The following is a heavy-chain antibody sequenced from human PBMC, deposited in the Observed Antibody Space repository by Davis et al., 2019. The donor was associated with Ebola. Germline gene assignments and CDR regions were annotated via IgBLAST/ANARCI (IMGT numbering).Heavy chain of an antibody. Sequence: ASVKVSCKASGYVFTTHGINWVRQAPGQGLEWLGWVSAYNGNTRYAHKFQGRVTMTRDTSTSTAYMELRSLRSDDTAVYYCARAQFPTTSDHWGQGTLVTVSS. D-gene: IGHD1-1*01. CDR3: ARAQFPTTSDH. CDR1: GYVFTTHG. CDR2: VSAYNGNT. V-gene: IGHV1-18*01. J-gene: IGHJ4*02.